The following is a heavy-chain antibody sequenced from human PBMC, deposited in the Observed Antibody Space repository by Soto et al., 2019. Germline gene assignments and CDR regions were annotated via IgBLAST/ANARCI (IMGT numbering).Heavy chain of an antibody. V-gene: IGHV6-1*01. CDR1: GDSVSTNDAT. CDR3: ARLIGNSWLDS. D-gene: IGHD3-16*02. J-gene: IGHJ5*01. CDR2: TYYRSRWQT. Sequence: QVQLQQSGPGLVKPSQTLSLTCAISGDSVSTNDATWDWIRQSPSRGLEWLGRTYYRSRWQTDYAASVKXPXXXNXVTSNQQVSLQLNSVTPDDTAVYYCARLIGNSWLDSWGQGTLVTVSS.